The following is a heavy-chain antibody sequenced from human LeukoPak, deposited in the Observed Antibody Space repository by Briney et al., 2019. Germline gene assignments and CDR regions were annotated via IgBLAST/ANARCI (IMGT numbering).Heavy chain of an antibody. CDR2: IWYDGSNK. J-gene: IGHJ4*02. CDR1: GFTFSSYG. V-gene: IGHV3-33*06. CDR3: AKGGQWPPFDY. Sequence: GRSLRLSCAASGFTFSSYGMHWVRQAPGKGLEWVAVIWYDGSNKYYADSVKGRFTISRDNSKNTLYLQMNSLRAEDTAVYYCAKGGQWPPFDYWGQGTLVTVSS. D-gene: IGHD6-19*01.